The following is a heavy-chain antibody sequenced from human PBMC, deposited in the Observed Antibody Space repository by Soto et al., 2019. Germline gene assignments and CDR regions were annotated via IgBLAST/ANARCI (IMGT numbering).Heavy chain of an antibody. CDR1: GFTFSNYA. J-gene: IGHJ4*02. Sequence: QVQLVESGGGVVQPGRSLRLSCAASGFTFSNYAMHWVRQAPGKGLEWVAVISYDGSNKYYADSVKGRFTISRDNSKNTLYLQMNSLRAEDTAVYYCARGTLYGLGYSSGWPNVDYGGQGTRVTVPS. CDR3: ARGTLYGLGYSSGWPNVDY. D-gene: IGHD6-19*01. V-gene: IGHV3-30-3*01. CDR2: ISYDGSNK.